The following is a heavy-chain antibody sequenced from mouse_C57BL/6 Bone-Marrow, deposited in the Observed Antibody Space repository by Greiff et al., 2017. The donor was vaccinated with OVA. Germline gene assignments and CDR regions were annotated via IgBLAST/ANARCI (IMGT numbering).Heavy chain of an antibody. J-gene: IGHJ4*01. Sequence: EVKLVESGGGLVKPGGSLKLSCAASGFTFSDYGMHWVRQAPEKGLEWVAYISSGSSTIYYADTVKGRFTISRDNAKNTLCLQMTSLRSEDTAMYYCARRSLWIRAYYYAMDYWGQGTSVTVSS. CDR3: ARRSLWIRAYYYAMDY. V-gene: IGHV5-17*01. CDR1: GFTFSDYG. CDR2: ISSGSSTI. D-gene: IGHD2-2*01.